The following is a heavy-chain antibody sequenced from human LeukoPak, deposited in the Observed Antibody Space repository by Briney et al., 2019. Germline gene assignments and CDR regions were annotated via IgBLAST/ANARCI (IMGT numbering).Heavy chain of an antibody. Sequence: SETLSLTCTVSGGSINNYFWSWIRQPPGKGLECIAYIYYSDSTNYNPPLKSRVTVSVDTSKNQFSLKLSSVTAADTAVYYCARFPGGAEYRHYYYMDVWGTGTTVTVSS. V-gene: IGHV4-59*01. CDR1: GGSINNYF. CDR3: ARFPGGAEYRHYYYMDV. D-gene: IGHD1-14*01. CDR2: IYYSDST. J-gene: IGHJ6*03.